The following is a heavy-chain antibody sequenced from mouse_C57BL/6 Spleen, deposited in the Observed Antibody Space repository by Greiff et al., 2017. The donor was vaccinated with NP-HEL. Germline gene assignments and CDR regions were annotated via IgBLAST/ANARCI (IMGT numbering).Heavy chain of an antibody. Sequence: EVKLMESGPGLVKPSQSLSLTCSVTGYSITSGYYWNWIRQFPGNKLEWMGYISYDGSNNYNPSLKNRIPITRDTSKNQFFLKLNTVPTEDTATYYCARAPDYGSSYGYFDYWGQGTTLAVSS. CDR2: ISYDGSN. CDR1: GYSITSGYY. D-gene: IGHD1-1*01. J-gene: IGHJ2*01. CDR3: ARAPDYGSSYGYFDY. V-gene: IGHV3-6*01.